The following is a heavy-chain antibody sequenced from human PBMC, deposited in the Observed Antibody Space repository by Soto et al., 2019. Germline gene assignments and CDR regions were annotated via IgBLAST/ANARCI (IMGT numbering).Heavy chain of an antibody. CDR2: ISSSSSTI. V-gene: IGHV3-48*01. D-gene: IGHD2-15*01. CDR1: GFTFSSYS. CDR3: ARAHPYCSGGSCYRNYFDY. Sequence: GGSLRLSCAASGFTFSSYSMNWVRQAPGKGLEWVSYISSSSSTIYYADSVKGRFTISRDNAKNSLYLQMNSLRAEDTAVYYCARAHPYCSGGSCYRNYFDYWGQGTLVTVSS. J-gene: IGHJ4*02.